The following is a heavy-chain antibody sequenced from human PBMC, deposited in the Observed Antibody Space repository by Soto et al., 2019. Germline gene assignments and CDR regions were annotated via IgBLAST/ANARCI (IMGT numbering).Heavy chain of an antibody. CDR1: GGSFSGYY. CDR3: ARAGGMGFDY. V-gene: IGHV4-34*01. Sequence: QVQLQQWGAGLLKPSETLSLTCAVYGGSFSGYYWSWIRQPPGKGLEWIGEINHSGSTNYNPSLKRRVTISVDTSKNQFALKLSSVTAADTAVYYCARAGGMGFDYWGQGTLVTVSS. D-gene: IGHD3-16*01. CDR2: INHSGST. J-gene: IGHJ4*02.